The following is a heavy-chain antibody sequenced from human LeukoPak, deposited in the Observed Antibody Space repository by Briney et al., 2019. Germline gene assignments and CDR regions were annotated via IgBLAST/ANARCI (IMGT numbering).Heavy chain of an antibody. Sequence: QPGGSLRLSCVASGFTFSNFGTHWVRQAPGKGLEWVTFIRYKGDDKFYADSVKGRFTISRDNSKNTLYLQMNSLRAEDTAVYYCAKVGLSYYDSSGYLDYWGQGTLVTVSS. CDR3: AKVGLSYYDSSGYLDY. J-gene: IGHJ4*02. D-gene: IGHD3-22*01. V-gene: IGHV3-30*02. CDR1: GFTFSNFG. CDR2: IRYKGDDK.